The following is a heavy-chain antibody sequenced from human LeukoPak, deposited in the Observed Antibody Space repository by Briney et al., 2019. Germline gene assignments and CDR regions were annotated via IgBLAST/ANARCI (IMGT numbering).Heavy chain of an antibody. V-gene: IGHV3-48*01. CDR2: MSRSGNII. J-gene: IGHJ4*02. Sequence: GGSLRLSCATSGFTFSDYNMNWVRQVPGKGLEAVSYMSRSGNIIYYADSVKGRFTISRDNAKNSLYLQMNSLRVEDTGVYYCARDVYYGSGSPRLDYWGQGTLVTVSS. CDR1: GFTFSDYN. D-gene: IGHD3-10*01. CDR3: ARDVYYGSGSPRLDY.